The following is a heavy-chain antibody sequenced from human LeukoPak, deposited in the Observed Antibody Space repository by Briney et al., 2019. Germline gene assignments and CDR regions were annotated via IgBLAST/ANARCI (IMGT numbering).Heavy chain of an antibody. D-gene: IGHD3-22*01. CDR1: GGSISTYS. Sequence: PSETLSLTRTVSGGSISTYSWTWIRQPPGKGLEWIGNIYYSGSTNYNPSLKSRVTISIDTSKNQFSLKVSSVTAADTAIYYCAIPRSDNMIVVGWGQGTLVTVSS. J-gene: IGHJ4*02. CDR2: IYYSGST. CDR3: AIPRSDNMIVVG. V-gene: IGHV4-59*01.